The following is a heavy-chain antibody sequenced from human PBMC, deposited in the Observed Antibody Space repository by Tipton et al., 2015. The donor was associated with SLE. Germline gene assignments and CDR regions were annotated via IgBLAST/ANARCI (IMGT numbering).Heavy chain of an antibody. J-gene: IGHJ4*02. Sequence: TLSLTCSVSGGSISTNYWIWIRQPPGKGLEWIGYISDGGGTNYNPSLKSRVTISVDTSKNQFSLKVTSVTVADTAVYYCAREFSRYCSGSSCYTVDQWGQGTLVTVSS. CDR3: AREFSRYCSGSSCYTVDQ. CDR1: GGSISTNY. V-gene: IGHV4-59*12. D-gene: IGHD2-15*01. CDR2: ISDGGGT.